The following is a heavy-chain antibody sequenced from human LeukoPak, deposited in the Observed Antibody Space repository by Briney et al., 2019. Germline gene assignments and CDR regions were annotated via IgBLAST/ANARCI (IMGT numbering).Heavy chain of an antibody. CDR3: ARDRSYYTFDY. CDR1: GYSLCTDYH. D-gene: IGHD3-10*01. J-gene: IGHJ4*02. V-gene: IGHV4-38-2*02. Sequence: SETLSLTCAVSGYSLCTDYHWGWIRQPPGKGLEWIGAMHNSGSTYYNPSLKSRVTISVDTSKNQVSLKLSSVTAADTAVYYCARDRSYYTFDYWGQGTLVVVSA. CDR2: MHNSGST.